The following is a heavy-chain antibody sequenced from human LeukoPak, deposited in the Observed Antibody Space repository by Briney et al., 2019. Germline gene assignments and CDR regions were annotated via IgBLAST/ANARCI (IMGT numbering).Heavy chain of an antibody. CDR3: ARDFRDGGYMDV. CDR2: IYYSGST. V-gene: IGHV4-30-4*08. J-gene: IGHJ6*03. D-gene: IGHD4-23*01. Sequence: SETLSLTCTVSGGSISSGDYYWSWIRQPPGKGLEWIGYIYYSGSTYYNPSLKSRVTISVDTSKNQFSLKLSSVTAADTAVYYCARDFRDGGYMDVWDKGTTVTVSS. CDR1: GGSISSGDYY.